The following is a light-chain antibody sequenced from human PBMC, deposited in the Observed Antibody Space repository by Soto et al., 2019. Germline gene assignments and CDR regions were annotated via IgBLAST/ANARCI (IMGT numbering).Light chain of an antibody. V-gene: IGKV3-15*01. J-gene: IGKJ1*01. Sequence: EIVMTQSPATLSVSRGERATLSCRASQSVSSNLAWYQQKPGQAPSLLIYGASTRATGIPARFSGSGSGTDFTLTISSLQSEDFAVYYCQPYNNWPRTFAQGTKVDIK. CDR3: QPYNNWPRT. CDR2: GAS. CDR1: QSVSSN.